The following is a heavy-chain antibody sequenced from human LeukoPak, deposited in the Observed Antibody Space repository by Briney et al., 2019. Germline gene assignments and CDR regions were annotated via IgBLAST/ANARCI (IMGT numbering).Heavy chain of an antibody. Sequence: GGSLRLSCAASGFTSVSYAMHWVRQAPGKGLEWVAVISSDGSNKYYADSVKGRFTISRDNSKNTLSLQMDSLRTEDTAVYFCASGFGEVQYYFFYGMDVWGQGATVTVSS. D-gene: IGHD3-10*01. CDR3: ASGFGEVQYYFFYGMDV. J-gene: IGHJ6*02. V-gene: IGHV3-30*04. CDR2: ISSDGSNK. CDR1: GFTSVSYA.